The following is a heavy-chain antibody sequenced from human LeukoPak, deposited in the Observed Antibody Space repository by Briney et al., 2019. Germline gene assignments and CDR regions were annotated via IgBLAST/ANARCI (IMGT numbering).Heavy chain of an antibody. Sequence: GGSLRLSCEAAGFSFRDYPMGWVRRASGKRLEWVSGISAGADVIFYADPVKGRFTISRDHSKNTLYLQMNSLRAEDSAEYYCAKSLLTTATGTGRAFDIWGQGTMVTVSA. D-gene: IGHD1-1*01. CDR2: ISAGADVI. CDR1: GFSFRDYP. J-gene: IGHJ3*02. V-gene: IGHV3-23*01. CDR3: AKSLLTTATGTGRAFDI.